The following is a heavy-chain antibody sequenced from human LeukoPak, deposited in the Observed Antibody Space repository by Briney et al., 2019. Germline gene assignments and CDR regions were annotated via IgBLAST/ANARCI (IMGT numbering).Heavy chain of an antibody. V-gene: IGHV1-3*01. CDR3: ARDREVREGSLDY. CDR1: GYIFTSYA. Sequence: GASVKVSCKASGYIFTSYAMHWVRLAPGQRLEWMGWINAGNGNTKYSQKFQGRVTITRDTSASTAYMELSSLRSEDTAVYYCARDREVREGSLDYWGQGTLVTVSS. J-gene: IGHJ4*02. CDR2: INAGNGNT. D-gene: IGHD3-10*01.